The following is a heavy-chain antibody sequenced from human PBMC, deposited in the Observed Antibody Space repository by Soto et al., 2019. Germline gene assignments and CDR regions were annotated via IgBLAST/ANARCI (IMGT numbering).Heavy chain of an antibody. CDR3: SRGTIDYVGPSRSGYGLDV. D-gene: IGHD3-16*01. CDR2: MSYSGST. CDR1: GVSISSADFY. J-gene: IGHJ6*02. Sequence: QVRLQESGPGLVKPSQTLSLTCSVSGVSISSADFYWSWIRQPPGKALEWLGDMSYSGSTYYNPALPSRITKSLDTSKNHFSMTLTSVTAAETAVYFCSRGTIDYVGPSRSGYGLDVWGQGTAVSVSS. V-gene: IGHV4-30-4*01.